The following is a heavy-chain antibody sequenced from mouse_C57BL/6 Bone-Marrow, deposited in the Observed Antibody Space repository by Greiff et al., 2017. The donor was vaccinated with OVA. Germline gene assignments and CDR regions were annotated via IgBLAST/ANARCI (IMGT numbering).Heavy chain of an antibody. CDR2: INPNNGGT. CDR1: GYTFTDYY. Sequence: EVQLQQSGPELVKPGASVKISCKASGYTFTDYYMNWVKQSHGKSLEWIGDINPNNGGTSYNQKFKGKATLTVDKSSSTAYMELRSLTYEDSAVYYCARHSNVPYYAMDYWGQGTSVTVSS. J-gene: IGHJ4*01. D-gene: IGHD2-5*01. V-gene: IGHV1-26*01. CDR3: ARHSNVPYYAMDY.